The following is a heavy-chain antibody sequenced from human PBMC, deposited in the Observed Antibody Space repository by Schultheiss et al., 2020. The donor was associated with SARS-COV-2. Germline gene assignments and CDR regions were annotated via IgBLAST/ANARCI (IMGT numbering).Heavy chain of an antibody. V-gene: IGHV4-59*11. J-gene: IGHJ4*02. CDR1: GGSIYSHY. D-gene: IGHD5-18*01. CDR2: IYYSGST. CDR3: AREDTAMVS. Sequence: GSLRLSCTVSGGSIYSHYWNWIRQPPGKGLEWIGYIYYSGSTNYNPSLKSRVTISVDTSKNQFSLKLSSVTAADTAVYYCAREDTAMVSWGQGTLVTVSS.